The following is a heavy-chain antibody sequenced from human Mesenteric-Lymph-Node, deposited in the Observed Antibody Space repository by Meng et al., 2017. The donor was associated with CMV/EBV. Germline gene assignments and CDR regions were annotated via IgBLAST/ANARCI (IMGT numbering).Heavy chain of an antibody. CDR1: GFTFSSYG. V-gene: IGHV3-48*04. Sequence: GESLKISCAASGFTFSSYGMHWVRQAPGKGLEWVSSITSSSGTIYYADSVKGRFTIFRDNAKNSPHLQMNSLRADDTAVYYCARDDELVPSPFDYWGQGTLVTVSS. CDR3: ARDDELVPSPFDY. D-gene: IGHD6-13*01. CDR2: ITSSSGTI. J-gene: IGHJ4*02.